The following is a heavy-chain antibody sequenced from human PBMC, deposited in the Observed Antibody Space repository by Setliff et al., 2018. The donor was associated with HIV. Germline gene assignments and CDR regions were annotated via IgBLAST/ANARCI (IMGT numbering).Heavy chain of an antibody. Sequence: PGGSLRLSCAASVFTFNNYGMNWVRQAPGKGLEWVSSISSGTRYIHYADSVKGRFTISRDNVKNALYLQMNSLRAEDTAVYYCASGREQGLRHAFDIWGQGAMVTVSS. CDR2: ISSGTRYI. CDR1: VFTFNNYG. J-gene: IGHJ3*02. CDR3: ASGREQGLRHAFDI. D-gene: IGHD4-17*01. V-gene: IGHV3-21*01.